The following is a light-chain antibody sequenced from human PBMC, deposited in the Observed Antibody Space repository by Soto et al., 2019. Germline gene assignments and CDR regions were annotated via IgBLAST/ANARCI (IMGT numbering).Light chain of an antibody. CDR1: QHVSSN. V-gene: IGKV3-15*01. Sequence: EIVLTQSPATLSVSPGGSATLSCRASQHVSSNFAWYRQKPGQAPTLLIYRASTRAPGIPARFSGSGSRTELTLTIRSLQAEYFAVYYCQQYNNWPYTLGQGTKLEIK. CDR3: QQYNNWPYT. J-gene: IGKJ2*01. CDR2: RAS.